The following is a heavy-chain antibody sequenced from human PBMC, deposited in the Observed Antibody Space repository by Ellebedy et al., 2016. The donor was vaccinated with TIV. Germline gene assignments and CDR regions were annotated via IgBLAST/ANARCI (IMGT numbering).Heavy chain of an antibody. CDR1: GFTFSSYG. Sequence: GGSLRLSXAASGFTFSSYGMHWVRQAPGKGLEWVSYISSSSNTIYYADSVKGRFTISRDNAKNSLYLQMNSLRAEDTAVYYCARANYYDSSGAFDYWGQGTLVTVSS. J-gene: IGHJ4*02. CDR3: ARANYYDSSGAFDY. CDR2: ISSSSNTI. D-gene: IGHD3-22*01. V-gene: IGHV3-48*01.